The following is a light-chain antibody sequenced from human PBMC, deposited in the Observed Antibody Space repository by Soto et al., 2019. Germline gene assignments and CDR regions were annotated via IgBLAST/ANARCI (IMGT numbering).Light chain of an antibody. CDR1: QTVSNS. CDR2: GAS. V-gene: IGKV3-20*01. CDR3: QQYGSSPRT. Sequence: EIVLTQSPGTLSLSPGERATLSCWASQTVSNSLAWYQQKPGQAPRLLIYGASTRATAIPDRFSGSGSGTDFTLTISRLEPEDFAVYYCQQYGSSPRTFGQGTKVDIK. J-gene: IGKJ1*01.